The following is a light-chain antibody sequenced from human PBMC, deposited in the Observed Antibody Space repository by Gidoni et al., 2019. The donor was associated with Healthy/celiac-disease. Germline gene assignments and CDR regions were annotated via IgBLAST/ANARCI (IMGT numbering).Light chain of an antibody. CDR1: QSTSSY. V-gene: IGKV1-39*01. CDR3: QLSYSTPWT. Sequence: DIQMSQCPSSLSASVGDRVTITCRASQSTSSYLNWYQQKPGNAPKLLIYAAASLQSGVPSRFSGSVSGTDFTLTISSLQPEDFATYYCQLSYSTPWTFGQGTKVEIK. J-gene: IGKJ1*01. CDR2: AAA.